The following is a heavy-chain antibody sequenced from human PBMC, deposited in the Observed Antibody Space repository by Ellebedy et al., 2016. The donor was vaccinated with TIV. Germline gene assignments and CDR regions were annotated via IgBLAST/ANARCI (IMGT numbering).Heavy chain of an antibody. J-gene: IGHJ4*02. V-gene: IGHV3-23*01. D-gene: IGHD1-26*01. CDR1: GFTFSSFA. Sequence: GESLKISCAASGFTFSSFAMSWVRQAPGIGLEWVSAIGDDAVATHYADSVKGRFTISRDNFGNMLYLQMKSLGAEDTAVYYCAREGGTYYSAHFDQWGQGTPVTVSS. CDR3: AREGGTYYSAHFDQ. CDR2: IGDDAVAT.